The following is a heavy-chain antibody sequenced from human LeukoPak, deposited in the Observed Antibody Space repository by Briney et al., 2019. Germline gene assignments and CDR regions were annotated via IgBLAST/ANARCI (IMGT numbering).Heavy chain of an antibody. CDR1: GFTFDDYA. J-gene: IGHJ3*02. CDR2: ISWNGGSK. CDR3: GKNRYSGSLSPFDI. Sequence: PGGSLRLSCTASGFTFDDYAMHWVRQAPGKGLEWVSGISWNGGSKDYADSVKGRFTISRDNSKNTLYLQMNSLRAEDTAVYYCGKNRYSGSLSPFDIWGQGTMVTVSS. V-gene: IGHV3-9*01. D-gene: IGHD1-26*01.